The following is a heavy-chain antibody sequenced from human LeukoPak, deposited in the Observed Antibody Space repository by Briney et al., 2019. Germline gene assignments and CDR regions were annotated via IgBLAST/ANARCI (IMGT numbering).Heavy chain of an antibody. CDR3: AREWSGGYCSSTSCYDFDY. Sequence: GASVKVSCKASGYTFTGYYMHWVRQAPGQGLEWMGIINPSGGSTSYAQKFQGRVTMTRDMSTSTVYMELSSLRSEDTAVYYCAREWSGGYCSSTSCYDFDYWGQGTLVTVSS. V-gene: IGHV1-46*01. CDR2: INPSGGST. CDR1: GYTFTGYY. D-gene: IGHD2-2*01. J-gene: IGHJ4*02.